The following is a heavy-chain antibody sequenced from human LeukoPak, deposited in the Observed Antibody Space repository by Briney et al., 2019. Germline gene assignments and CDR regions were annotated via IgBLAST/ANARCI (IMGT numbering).Heavy chain of an antibody. Sequence: PSETLSLTCAVYGGSFSGYYWSWIRQPPGKGLEWIGYIYYSGSTNYNPSLKSRATISVDTSKNQFSLKLSSVTAADTAVYYCASIDYDSSGYYFDYWGQGTLVTVSS. CDR2: IYYSGST. D-gene: IGHD3-22*01. V-gene: IGHV4-59*01. CDR3: ASIDYDSSGYYFDY. J-gene: IGHJ4*02. CDR1: GGSFSGYY.